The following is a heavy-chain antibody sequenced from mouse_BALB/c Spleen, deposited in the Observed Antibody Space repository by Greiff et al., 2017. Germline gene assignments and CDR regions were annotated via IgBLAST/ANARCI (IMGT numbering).Heavy chain of an antibody. Sequence: EVKLLESGGGLVQPGGSLKLSCAASGFDFSRYWMSWVRQAPGKGLEWIGEINPDSSTINYTPSLKDKFIISRDNAKNTLYLQMSKVRSEDTALYYCARPAYGNYPAWFAYWGQGTLVTVSA. CDR1: GFDFSRYW. V-gene: IGHV4-1*02. CDR2: INPDSSTI. D-gene: IGHD2-1*01. J-gene: IGHJ3*01. CDR3: ARPAYGNYPAWFAY.